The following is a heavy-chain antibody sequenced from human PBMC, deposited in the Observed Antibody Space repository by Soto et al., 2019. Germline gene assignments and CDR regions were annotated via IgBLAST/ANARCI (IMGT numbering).Heavy chain of an antibody. CDR3: ARYSSSWFDDY. CDR1: GGSFSGYY. D-gene: IGHD6-13*01. CDR2: INHSGST. J-gene: IGHJ4*02. Sequence: SETLSLTCAVYGGSFSGYYLSWIRQPPGKGLEWIGEINHSGSTNYNPSLKSRVTISVDTSKNQFSLKLSSVTAADTAVYYCARYSSSWFDDYWGQGTLVTVSS. V-gene: IGHV4-34*01.